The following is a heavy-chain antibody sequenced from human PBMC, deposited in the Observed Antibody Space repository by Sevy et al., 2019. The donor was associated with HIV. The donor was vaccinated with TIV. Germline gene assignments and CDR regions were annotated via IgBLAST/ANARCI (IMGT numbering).Heavy chain of an antibody. CDR2: IIPIFGTA. V-gene: IGHV1-69*06. J-gene: IGHJ6*03. Sequence: ASVKVSCKASGGTFSSYAISWVRQAPGQGLEWMGGIIPIFGTANYAQKFQGRVRITSDKSTSTAYMELSSLRSEDTAVYYCARASIVGARGGDYYYMDVWGKGTTVTVSS. D-gene: IGHD1-26*01. CDR3: ARASIVGARGGDYYYMDV. CDR1: GGTFSSYA.